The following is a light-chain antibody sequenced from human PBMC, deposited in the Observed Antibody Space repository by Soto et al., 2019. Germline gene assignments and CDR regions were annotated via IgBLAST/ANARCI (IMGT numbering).Light chain of an antibody. J-gene: IGKJ1*01. CDR1: QDIGSA. CDR3: QQYGGSPWT. V-gene: IGKV1-13*02. Sequence: IQLTQSPSSLSASVGDRVTITCRAGQDIGSALAWYQQRPGKAPKLLLYDASNLEAGVPSRFSGSGSGTDFALTISRLEPEDFAVYHCQQYGGSPWTFGQGTKVEIK. CDR2: DAS.